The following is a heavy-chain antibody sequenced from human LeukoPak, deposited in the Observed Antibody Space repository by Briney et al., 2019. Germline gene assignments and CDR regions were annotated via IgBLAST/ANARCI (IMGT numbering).Heavy chain of an antibody. J-gene: IGHJ5*02. Sequence: GASVKVSCKASGGTFSRNAINWVRQAPGQGPEWMGGIIPMFDTPNYAQKFQGRVTITADESTTTAYMELSRLTSNDTAVYYCARRDTSGWNNWFDPWGQGTLVTVSS. V-gene: IGHV1-69*13. CDR2: IIPMFDTP. CDR1: GGTFSRNA. D-gene: IGHD6-19*01. CDR3: ARRDTSGWNNWFDP.